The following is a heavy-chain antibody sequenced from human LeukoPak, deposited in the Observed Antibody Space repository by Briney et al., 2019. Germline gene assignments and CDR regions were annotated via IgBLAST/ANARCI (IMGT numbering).Heavy chain of an antibody. V-gene: IGHV3-74*01. CDR2: INSDGGRT. Sequence: GGSLRLSCAASGFTFSSYAMSWVRQAPGKGLVWVSRINSDGGRTIYADSVKGRFTVSRDNAKNTLYLQMNSLRAEDTAVYYCARVGAIVARLPHFDYWGQGTLVTVSS. J-gene: IGHJ4*02. CDR1: GFTFSSYA. CDR3: ARVGAIVARLPHFDY. D-gene: IGHD5-12*01.